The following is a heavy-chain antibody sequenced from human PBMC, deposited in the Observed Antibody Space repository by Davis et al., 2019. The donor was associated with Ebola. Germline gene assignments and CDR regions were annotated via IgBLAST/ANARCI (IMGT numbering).Heavy chain of an antibody. CDR1: GGSFSSGDYY. J-gene: IGHJ4*02. CDR3: ASRGYSYGLGY. CDR2: IYYSGST. V-gene: IGHV4-30-4*08. D-gene: IGHD5-18*01. Sequence: PSETLSLTCTVPGGSFSSGDYYWSWIRQPPGKGLEWIGYIYYSGSTYYNPSLKSRVTISVDTSKNQFSLKLSSVTAADTAVYYCASRGYSYGLGYWGQGTLVTVSS.